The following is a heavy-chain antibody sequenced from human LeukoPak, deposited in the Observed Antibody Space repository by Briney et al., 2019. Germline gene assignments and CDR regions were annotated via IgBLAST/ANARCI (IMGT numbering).Heavy chain of an antibody. D-gene: IGHD6-13*01. CDR2: IYYSGST. Sequence: SETLSLTCTVSGGSISSYYWSWIRQPPGKGLEWIGYIYYSGSTNYNPSLKSRVTISVDTSKNQFSLKLSSVTAADTAVYYCARLKRYSSSWALGDYFDYWGQGTLATVSS. V-gene: IGHV4-59*08. CDR3: ARLKRYSSSWALGDYFDY. CDR1: GGSISSYY. J-gene: IGHJ4*02.